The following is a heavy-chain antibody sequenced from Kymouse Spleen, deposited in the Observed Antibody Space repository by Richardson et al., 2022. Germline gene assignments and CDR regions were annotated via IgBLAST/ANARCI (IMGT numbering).Heavy chain of an antibody. J-gene: IGHJ4*02. Sequence: EVQLVESGGGLVQPGGSLRLSCAASGFTFSSYWMSWVRQAPGKGLEWVANIKQDGSEKYYVDSVKGRFTISRDNAKNSLYLQMNSLRAEDTAVYYCARESYTMVRGVIITPFDYWGQGTLVTVSS. CDR3: ARESYTMVRGVIITPFDY. CDR2: IKQDGSEK. D-gene: IGHD3-10*01. V-gene: IGHV3-7*01. CDR1: GFTFSSYW.